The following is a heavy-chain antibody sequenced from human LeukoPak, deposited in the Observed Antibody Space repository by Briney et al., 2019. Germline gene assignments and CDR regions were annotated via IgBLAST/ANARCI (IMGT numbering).Heavy chain of an antibody. J-gene: IGHJ4*02. CDR3: ARHLQVVVVTWHYFDY. V-gene: IGHV4-39*01. D-gene: IGHD3-22*01. CDR1: GGSISSSSYY. CDR2: INHSGST. Sequence: PSETLSLTCTVSGGSISSSSYYWSWIRQPPGKGLEWIGEINHSGSTNYNPSLKSRVTISVDTSKNQFSLKLSSVTAADTAVYYCARHLQVVVVTWHYFDYWGQGTLVSVSS.